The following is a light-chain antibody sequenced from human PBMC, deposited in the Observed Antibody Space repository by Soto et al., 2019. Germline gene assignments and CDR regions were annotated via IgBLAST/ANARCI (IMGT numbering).Light chain of an antibody. CDR2: DAS. J-gene: IGKJ1*01. CDR3: QQYNSYWT. Sequence: DIQMTQSPSTLSASVGDRVTITCRVSQSISSWLAWYQQKPGKAPKLLIYDASSLKSGVPSRFSGSGPGTEFTLTISSLQPDDFATYYCQQYNSYWTFGQGTKVDIK. CDR1: QSISSW. V-gene: IGKV1-5*01.